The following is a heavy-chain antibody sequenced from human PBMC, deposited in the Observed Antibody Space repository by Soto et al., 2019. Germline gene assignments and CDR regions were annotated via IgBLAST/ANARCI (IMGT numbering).Heavy chain of an antibody. CDR2: IYPGDSDI. J-gene: IGHJ3*01. CDR3: ATSSHDDSSRYYYGFDV. CDR1: GYSFTNYW. D-gene: IGHD3-22*01. Sequence: GESLKISCKGSGYSFTNYWIGWVRQMPGKGLEWMGIIYPGDSDIRFSPSFQVQVTISADKSINTAYLQWSSLMASDTATYYCATSSHDDSSRYYYGFDVWGQGTMVTVSS. V-gene: IGHV5-51*01.